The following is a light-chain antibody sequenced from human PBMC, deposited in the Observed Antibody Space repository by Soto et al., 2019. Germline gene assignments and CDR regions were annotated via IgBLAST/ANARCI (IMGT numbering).Light chain of an antibody. CDR2: GNS. J-gene: IGLJ2*01. CDR3: QSYDSSLSGWV. Sequence: QRVLTQPPSVSGAPGQRVTISCTGSSSNIGAGYDVHWYQHLPGTAPKLLIYGNSNRPSGVPDRFSGSKSVTSASLAITGLQADDEADYYCQSYDSSLSGWVFGGGTKLTVL. V-gene: IGLV1-40*01. CDR1: SSNIGAGYD.